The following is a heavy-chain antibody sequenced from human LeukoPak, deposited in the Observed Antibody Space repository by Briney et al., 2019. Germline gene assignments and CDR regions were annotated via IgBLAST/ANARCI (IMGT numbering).Heavy chain of an antibody. CDR3: ARAIDYGYPGGY. CDR2: IKQDGTEK. Sequence: PGGSLRLSCVASEFTFSSLWMSWVHQAPGKGLEWVANIKQDGTEKYYVDSVKGRFTVSRDNAKNSLYLQMNSLRAEDTAVYYCARAIDYGYPGGYWGQGTLVTVSS. V-gene: IGHV3-7*01. D-gene: IGHD4-17*01. CDR1: EFTFSSLW. J-gene: IGHJ4*02.